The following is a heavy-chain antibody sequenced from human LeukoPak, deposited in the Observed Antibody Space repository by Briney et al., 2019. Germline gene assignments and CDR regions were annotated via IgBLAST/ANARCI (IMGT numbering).Heavy chain of an antibody. CDR1: GFTFSNYA. CDR2: IVGSGGST. V-gene: IGHV3-23*01. Sequence: TGASLRLSCAASGFTFSNYAMSWVRQAPGKGLEWVSAIVGSGGSTYYADSVKGRFTISRDNPKNTLYLQMNSLRAGDTAVYYCAKWGDYDILTGYYDSDYWGQGTLVTVSS. J-gene: IGHJ4*02. CDR3: AKWGDYDILTGYYDSDY. D-gene: IGHD3-9*01.